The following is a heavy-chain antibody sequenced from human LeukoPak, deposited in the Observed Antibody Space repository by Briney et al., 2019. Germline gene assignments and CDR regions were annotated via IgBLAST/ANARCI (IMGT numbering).Heavy chain of an antibody. J-gene: IGHJ5*02. D-gene: IGHD3-16*01. Sequence: GASVKVSCKASGYTFTSYDINWVRQATGQGLEWMGWMNPNSGNTGYAQKFQGRVTITRNTSINTAYVELSSLRSEDTAVYYCARVPSGGDRFDPWGQGTLVTVSS. CDR3: ARVPSGGDRFDP. CDR1: GYTFTSYD. CDR2: MNPNSGNT. V-gene: IGHV1-8*03.